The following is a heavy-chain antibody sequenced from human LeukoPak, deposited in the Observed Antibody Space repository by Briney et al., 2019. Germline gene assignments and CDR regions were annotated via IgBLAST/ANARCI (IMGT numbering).Heavy chain of an antibody. V-gene: IGHV4-59*01. CDR1: GDSISGYY. CDR3: AREGYSSHAFDI. D-gene: IGHD5-18*01. CDR2: IYYSGTT. J-gene: IGHJ3*02. Sequence: PSETLSLTCTVSGDSISGYYWSWIRQPPGQGLEWIGYIYYSGTTNYNPSLKSRVTISVDTSKNQFSLKLSSVTAADTAVYYCAREGYSSHAFDIWGQGTMVTVSS.